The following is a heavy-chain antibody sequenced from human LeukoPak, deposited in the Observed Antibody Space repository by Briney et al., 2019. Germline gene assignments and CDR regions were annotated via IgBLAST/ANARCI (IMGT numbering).Heavy chain of an antibody. V-gene: IGHV1-69*13. Sequence: VASVKVSCKASGGTFSRYAISWVRQAPGQGLEWMGGIIPIFGTANYAQKFQGRVTITADESTSTAYMELSSLRSEDTAVYYCATPNWGDDILTGYSSWGQGTLVTVSS. D-gene: IGHD3-9*01. CDR1: GGTFSRYA. J-gene: IGHJ5*02. CDR3: ATPNWGDDILTGYSS. CDR2: IIPIFGTA.